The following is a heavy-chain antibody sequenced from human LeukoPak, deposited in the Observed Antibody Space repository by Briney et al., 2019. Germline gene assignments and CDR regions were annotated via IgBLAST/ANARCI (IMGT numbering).Heavy chain of an antibody. D-gene: IGHD4-17*01. CDR2: ISGSGGST. CDR3: AKFLIYGDYGDY. Sequence: GGSLRLSCAASGFTFSSYAMSWVRQAPGKGLEGVSAISGSGGSTYYADSVKGRFTISRDNSKNTLYLQMNSLRAEDTAVYYCAKFLIYGDYGDYWGQGTLVTVSS. J-gene: IGHJ4*02. V-gene: IGHV3-23*01. CDR1: GFTFSSYA.